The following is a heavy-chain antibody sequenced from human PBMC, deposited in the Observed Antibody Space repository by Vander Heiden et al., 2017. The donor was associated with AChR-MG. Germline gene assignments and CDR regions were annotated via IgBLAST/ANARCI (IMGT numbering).Heavy chain of an antibody. CDR1: GFTFSSYS. V-gene: IGHV3-21*01. D-gene: IGHD6-6*01. CDR3: AKLYSSSSYYYYYYMDV. Sequence: EVQLVESGGGLVKPGGSLRLSCAASGFTFSSYSMNWVRQAPGKGLEWVSSISSSSSYIYYADSVKGRFTISRDNAKNSLYLQMNSLRAEDTAVYYCAKLYSSSSYYYYYYMDVWGKGTTVTVSS. CDR2: ISSSSSYI. J-gene: IGHJ6*03.